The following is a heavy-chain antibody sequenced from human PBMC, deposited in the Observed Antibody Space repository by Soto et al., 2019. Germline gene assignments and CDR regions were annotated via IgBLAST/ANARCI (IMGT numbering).Heavy chain of an antibody. Sequence: ASVKVSCKTSGYTFSSYAIHWVRQAPGQRLEWMGWINAGNAKTKYSQKFQGRVTITRDTSANTAYMEMSSLRSEDTAVYYCARDRDSWAYYDGSGYYPAMDVWGQGTTVTLSS. V-gene: IGHV1-3*01. CDR3: ARDRDSWAYYDGSGYYPAMDV. CDR1: GYTFSSYA. CDR2: INAGNAKT. J-gene: IGHJ6*02. D-gene: IGHD3-22*01.